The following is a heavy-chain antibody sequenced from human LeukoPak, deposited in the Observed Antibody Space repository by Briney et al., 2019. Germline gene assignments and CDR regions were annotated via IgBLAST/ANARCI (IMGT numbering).Heavy chain of an antibody. J-gene: IGHJ4*02. Sequence: GESLKISCKTSGYIFTSYWIGWVRQMPGKGLEWMGIIYPGDSETRYSPSFQGQVTISADKSISTAYLQWSSLKASDTAIYYCARPYSSGWKAFDYWGQGTLVPVSS. CDR3: ARPYSSGWKAFDY. CDR2: IYPGDSET. CDR1: GYIFTSYW. D-gene: IGHD6-19*01. V-gene: IGHV5-51*01.